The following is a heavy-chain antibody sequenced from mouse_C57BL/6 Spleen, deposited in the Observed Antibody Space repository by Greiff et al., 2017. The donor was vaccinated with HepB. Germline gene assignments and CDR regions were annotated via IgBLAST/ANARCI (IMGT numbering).Heavy chain of an antibody. D-gene: IGHD4-1*01. CDR3: AVQRGKLWYFDV. J-gene: IGHJ1*03. V-gene: IGHV1-69*01. Sequence: VQLQQPGAELVIPGASVKLSCKASGYTFTSYWMHWVKQRPGQGLEWIGEIDPSDSYTNYNQKFKGKSTLTVDKSSSTAYMQLSSLTSEDSAVYYCAVQRGKLWYFDVWGTGTTVTVSS. CDR2: IDPSDSYT. CDR1: GYTFTSYW.